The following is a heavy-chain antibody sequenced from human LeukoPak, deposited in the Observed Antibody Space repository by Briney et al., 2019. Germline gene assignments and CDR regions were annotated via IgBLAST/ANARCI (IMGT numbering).Heavy chain of an antibody. CDR2: ISAYNGNT. V-gene: IGHV1-18*01. D-gene: IGHD3-22*01. J-gene: IGHJ4*02. Sequence: ASVKVSCKASGYTFTSYGISWVRQAPGQGLEWMGWISAYNGNTNYAQKLQGRVTMTTDTSTSTAYMELRSLRSDGTAVYYCERTTITDHYYDSSGYSDYWGQGTLVTVSS. CDR1: GYTFTSYG. CDR3: ERTTITDHYYDSSGYSDY.